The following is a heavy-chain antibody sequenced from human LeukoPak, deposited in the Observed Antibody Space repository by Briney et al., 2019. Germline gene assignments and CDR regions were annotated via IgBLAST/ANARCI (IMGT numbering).Heavy chain of an antibody. CDR2: IYYSGST. J-gene: IGHJ6*03. D-gene: IGHD3-3*01. CDR3: ARQTTISYPYYYMDV. V-gene: IGHV4-59*01. Sequence: SSETLSLTCTVSGGSISSYYWSWIRQPPGKGLEWIGYIYYSGSTNYNPSLKSRVTISLDTSKNQFSLKLSSVTAADTAVYYCARQTTISYPYYYMDVWGKGTTVTVSS. CDR1: GGSISSYY.